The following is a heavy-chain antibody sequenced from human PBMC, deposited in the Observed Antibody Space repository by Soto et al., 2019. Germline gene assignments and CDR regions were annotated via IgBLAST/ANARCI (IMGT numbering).Heavy chain of an antibody. CDR1: GGSIRSSSYY. V-gene: IGHV4-39*02. Sequence: TETLSLTCTVSGGSIRSSSYYWGWIRQPPGKGLEWIATVYYSGSTNYNPSIKSRLTLAVDTSKNHFSLKLNSVTAADTAAYYCGCCRGSCCGNSCYFSFDPLGQGTLVTVSS. D-gene: IGHD2-2*01. CDR3: GCCRGSCCGNSCYFSFDP. J-gene: IGHJ5*01. CDR2: VYYSGST.